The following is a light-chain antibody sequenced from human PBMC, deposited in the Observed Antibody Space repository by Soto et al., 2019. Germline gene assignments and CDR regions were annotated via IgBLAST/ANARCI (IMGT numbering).Light chain of an antibody. CDR2: DAS. Sequence: EIVLTQSPATLSLSPGERATLSCRASQSVSSYLAWYQQKPGQAPRLLIYDASNRATGIPARFSGSGSGTDFTLTISSLEPEDFAVYYCQQRVHWPSITFGPGTRVDIK. CDR1: QSVSSY. J-gene: IGKJ3*01. V-gene: IGKV3-11*01. CDR3: QQRVHWPSIT.